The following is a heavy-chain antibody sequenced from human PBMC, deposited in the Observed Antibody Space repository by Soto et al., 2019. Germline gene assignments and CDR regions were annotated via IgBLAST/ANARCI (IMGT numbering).Heavy chain of an antibody. D-gene: IGHD6-13*01. CDR2: IHHSGST. CDR3: ARDQGSHPGD. CDR1: GLSISSDNW. Sequence: QVQLQESGPGLVRPSGTVSLTCAVSGLSISSDNWWSWVRQPPGKGLEWIGEIHHSGSTNYNPSLKSRVTMPVVPSKELFSLTLNSVTAADTAFYYCARDQGSHPGDWGQGTLVSVSS. J-gene: IGHJ4*02. V-gene: IGHV4-4*02.